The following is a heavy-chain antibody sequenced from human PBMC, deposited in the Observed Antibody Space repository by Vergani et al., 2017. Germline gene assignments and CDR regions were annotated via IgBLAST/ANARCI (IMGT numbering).Heavy chain of an antibody. CDR2: IDHTGRP. Sequence: QVQLQQWGGGLLKPSETLSLTFVVNGGSFTSYHWTWIRQSPGEGLEWVGDIDHTGRPDYTPSLKSRLTLSVDKSRNQFSLTLNSVTATDTAIYFCARVNTETNGHLYYYYYMDVGGQGTAVTVS. CDR1: GGSFTSYH. V-gene: IGHV4-34*01. J-gene: IGHJ6*03. CDR3: ARVNTETNGHLYYYYYMDV. D-gene: IGHD4-11*01.